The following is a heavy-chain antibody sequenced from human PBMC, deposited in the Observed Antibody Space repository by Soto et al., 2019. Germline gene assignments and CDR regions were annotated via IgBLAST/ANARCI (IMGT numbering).Heavy chain of an antibody. V-gene: IGHV1-18*01. J-gene: IGHJ4*02. CDR2: ISAYNGNT. D-gene: IGHD5-12*01. CDR3: ARDPSGYVGPGY. CDR1: GYTFSSYG. Sequence: QVQLVQSGAEVKKPGASVKVSCKASGYTFSSYGISWVRQAPGQGLEWMGWISAYNGNTNYAQKLHGTLTMTTDTPTSTASMDLTCLRSDATAGYYCARDPSGYVGPGYWGQGTLVTVSS.